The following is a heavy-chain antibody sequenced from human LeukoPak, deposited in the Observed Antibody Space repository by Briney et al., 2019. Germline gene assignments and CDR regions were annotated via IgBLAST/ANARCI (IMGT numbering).Heavy chain of an antibody. CDR3: ARGRFLEWLSYFDY. D-gene: IGHD3-3*01. J-gene: IGHJ4*02. CDR1: GGSISSYY. CDR2: IYYSGST. V-gene: IGHV4-59*01. Sequence: SETLSLTCTVSGGSISSYYWSWIRQPPGKGLELIGYIYYSGSTNYNPSLKSRVTISVDTSKNQFSLKLSSVTAADTAVYYCARGRFLEWLSYFDYWGQGTLVTVSS.